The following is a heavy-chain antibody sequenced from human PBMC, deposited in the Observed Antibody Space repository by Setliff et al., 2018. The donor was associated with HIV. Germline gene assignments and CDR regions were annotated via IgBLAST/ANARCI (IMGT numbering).Heavy chain of an antibody. CDR3: ARDGLLVAGIRFDY. CDR2: IIPAFGTA. D-gene: IGHD6-19*01. Sequence: GASVKVSCKASGYSFSKYGISWVRQAPGQGLEWMGGIIPAFGTANYAQKFQGRVTITTDESTSTAYMELSGLRSEDTAVYFCARDGLLVAGIRFDYWGQGTLVTVSS. J-gene: IGHJ4*01. CDR1: GYSFSKYG. V-gene: IGHV1-69*05.